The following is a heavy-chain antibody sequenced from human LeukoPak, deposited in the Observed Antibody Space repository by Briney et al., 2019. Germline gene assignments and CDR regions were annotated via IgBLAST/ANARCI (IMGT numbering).Heavy chain of an antibody. D-gene: IGHD3-10*01. CDR1: GGSFGGYY. Sequence: KPSETLSLTCAVYGGSFGGYYWSWIRQPPGKGLEWIGEINHSGSTNYNPSLKSRVTISVDTSKNQFSLKLSSVTAADTAVYYCARRRYYYGSGSYSPGGYFDYWGQGTLVTVSS. V-gene: IGHV4-34*01. CDR2: INHSGST. J-gene: IGHJ4*02. CDR3: ARRRYYYGSGSYSPGGYFDY.